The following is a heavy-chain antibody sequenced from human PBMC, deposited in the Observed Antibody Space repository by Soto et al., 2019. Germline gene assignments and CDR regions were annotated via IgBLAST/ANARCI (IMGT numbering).Heavy chain of an antibody. CDR2: IIPILGIA. CDR3: ASSPRSVVVAARYYFDY. J-gene: IGHJ4*02. V-gene: IGHV1-69*02. D-gene: IGHD2-15*01. Sequence: QVQLVQSGAEVKKPGSSVKVSCKASGGTFSSYTISWVRQAPGQGREWMGRIIPILGIANYAQKFQGRVTITADKSTSTAYMELSSLRSEDTAVYYCASSPRSVVVAARYYFDYWGQGNLVTVSS. CDR1: GGTFSSYT.